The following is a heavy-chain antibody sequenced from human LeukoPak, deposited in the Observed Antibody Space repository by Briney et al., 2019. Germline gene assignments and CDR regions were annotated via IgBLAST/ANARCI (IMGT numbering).Heavy chain of an antibody. Sequence: ASVKVSCKASGYTFASYYMHWVRQAPGQGLEWKGAINPSGGRTSYAQKFQGRVTMTRDTSTSTVYMELSSLRSEDAAVYYCARLRHDNSGPFDYWGQGTLVTVSS. CDR1: GYTFASYY. CDR3: ARLRHDNSGPFDY. D-gene: IGHD3-22*01. J-gene: IGHJ4*02. V-gene: IGHV1-46*01. CDR2: INPSGGRT.